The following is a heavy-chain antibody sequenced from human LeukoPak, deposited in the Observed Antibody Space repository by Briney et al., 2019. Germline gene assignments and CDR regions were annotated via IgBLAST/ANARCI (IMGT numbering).Heavy chain of an antibody. V-gene: IGHV3-11*01. CDR1: AFTFSYYY. D-gene: IGHD2-15*01. J-gene: IGHJ4*02. CDR2: ISSSGSTI. CDR3: ARRGVVAAPYFDY. Sequence: PGGSLRLSCAASAFTFSYYYMTWIRQAPGKGLEWLSYISSSGSTIYYADSVKGRFTISRDNAKNSLFLHMNGLRAEDTAVYYCARRGVVAAPYFDYWGQGTLVTVSS.